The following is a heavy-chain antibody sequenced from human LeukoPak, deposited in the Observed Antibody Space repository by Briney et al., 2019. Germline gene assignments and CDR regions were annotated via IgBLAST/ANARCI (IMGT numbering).Heavy chain of an antibody. J-gene: IGHJ3*02. Sequence: GGSLRLSCAASGFTFSTNSMDWVRQAPGKGLEWVSSISSSSSYIYYADSVKGRFTISRDNAKNSLYLQMNSLRAEDTAVYYCARVLSLWFGDQAGDAFDIWGQGTMVTVSS. V-gene: IGHV3-21*01. CDR1: GFTFSTNS. CDR3: ARVLSLWFGDQAGDAFDI. CDR2: ISSSSSYI. D-gene: IGHD3-10*01.